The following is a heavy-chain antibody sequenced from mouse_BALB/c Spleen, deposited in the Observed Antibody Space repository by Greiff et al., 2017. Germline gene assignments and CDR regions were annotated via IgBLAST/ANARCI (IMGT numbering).Heavy chain of an antibody. V-gene: IGHV2-6-7*01. Sequence: VQLVESGPGLVAPSQSLSITCTVSGFSLTGYGVNWVRQPPGKGLEWLGMIWGDGSTDYNSALKSRLSISKDNSKSQVFLKMNSLQTDDTAMYYCARELDDYDDGGFAYWGQGSLVTVSA. CDR3: ARELDDYDDGGFAY. CDR2: IWGDGST. J-gene: IGHJ3*01. D-gene: IGHD2-4*01. CDR1: GFSLTGYG.